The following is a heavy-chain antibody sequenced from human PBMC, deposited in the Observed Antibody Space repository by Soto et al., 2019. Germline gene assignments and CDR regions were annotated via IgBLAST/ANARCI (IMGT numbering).Heavy chain of an antibody. CDR2: IFSNDEK. CDR1: GFSLSNARMG. J-gene: IGHJ5*02. Sequence: GSGPTLVNPTETLKLTCTVSGFSLSNARMGVSWIRQPPGKALEWLAYIFSNDEKSYSTSLKSRLTISKDTSKSQVVLTMTNMDPVDTATYYCARYQRFLERVNRFDPWGQGTLVTVSS. CDR3: ARYQRFLERVNRFDP. D-gene: IGHD3-3*01. V-gene: IGHV2-26*01.